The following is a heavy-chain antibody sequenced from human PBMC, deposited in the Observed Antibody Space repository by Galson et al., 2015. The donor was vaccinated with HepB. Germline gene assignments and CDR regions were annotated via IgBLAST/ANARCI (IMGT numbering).Heavy chain of an antibody. CDR2: ISYDGSNK. CDR3: ARDGKGYYDFWSGYSNWFDP. J-gene: IGHJ5*02. V-gene: IGHV3-30-3*01. CDR1: GFTLSSYA. D-gene: IGHD3-3*01. Sequence: SLRLSCAASGFTLSSYAMHWVRQAPGKGLEWMAVISYDGSNKYYADSVKGRFTVSRDNSKNTLYLQMNSLRAEDTAVYYCARDGKGYYDFWSGYSNWFDPWGQGTLVTVAS.